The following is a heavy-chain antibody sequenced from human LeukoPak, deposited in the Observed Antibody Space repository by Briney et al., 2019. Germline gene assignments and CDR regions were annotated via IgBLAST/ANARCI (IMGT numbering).Heavy chain of an antibody. V-gene: IGHV7-4-1*02. CDR2: FNTNTGNP. D-gene: IGHD6-13*01. CDR1: GYTFTNYA. J-gene: IGHJ4*02. CDR3: AREGRSGSSWYLAN. Sequence: GASVKASCKASGYTFTNYAVNWVRQAPGQGLEWMGWFNTNTGNPTYAQGFTGRFVFSLDTSVSTAYLQISSLKAEDTAVYYCAREGRSGSSWYLANWGQGVLVTVSS.